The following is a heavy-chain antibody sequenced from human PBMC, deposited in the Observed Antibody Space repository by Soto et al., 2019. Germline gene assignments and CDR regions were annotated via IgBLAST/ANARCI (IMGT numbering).Heavy chain of an antibody. J-gene: IGHJ4*02. CDR3: AKSPHSSGWVNYFDY. V-gene: IGHV3-23*01. CDR1: GFTFSSYA. Sequence: GGSLRLSCAASGFTFSSYAMSWVRQAPGKGLEWVSDLSGSGGTTYYADSVKGRFTISRDNSKNTLYLQMNSLRAEDTAVYYCAKSPHSSGWVNYFDYWGQGTLVTVSS. CDR2: LSGSGGTT. D-gene: IGHD6-19*01.